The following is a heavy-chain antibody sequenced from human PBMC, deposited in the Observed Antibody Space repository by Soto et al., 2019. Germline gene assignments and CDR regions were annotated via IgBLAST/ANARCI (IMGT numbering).Heavy chain of an antibody. Sequence: GGSLRLSCAASGFTFSSYAMSWVRQAPGKGLEWVSAISGSGGSTYYADSVKGRFTISRDNSKNTLYLQMNSLRAEDTAVYYCAKDKGYCSGGSCYPSPPWFDPWGQGTLVTVSS. CDR3: AKDKGYCSGGSCYPSPPWFDP. CDR2: ISGSGGST. J-gene: IGHJ5*02. V-gene: IGHV3-23*01. CDR1: GFTFSSYA. D-gene: IGHD2-15*01.